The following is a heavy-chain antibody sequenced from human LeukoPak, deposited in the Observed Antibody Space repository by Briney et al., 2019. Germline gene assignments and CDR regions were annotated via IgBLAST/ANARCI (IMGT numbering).Heavy chain of an antibody. D-gene: IGHD1-26*01. CDR2: IYSGGST. CDR1: GFAFSSYA. Sequence: QPGGSLRLSCAASGFAFSSYAMSWVRQAPGKGLEWVSVIYSGGSTYYADSVKGRFTISRDNSKNTLYRQMNSLRAEDTAVYYCARERGAYWGQGTLVTVSS. CDR3: ARERGAY. V-gene: IGHV3-53*01. J-gene: IGHJ4*02.